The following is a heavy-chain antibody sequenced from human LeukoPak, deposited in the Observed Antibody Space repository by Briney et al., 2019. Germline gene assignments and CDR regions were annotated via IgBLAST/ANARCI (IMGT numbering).Heavy chain of an antibody. D-gene: IGHD3-22*01. J-gene: IGHJ4*02. Sequence: ASVKVSCKAPGYTFTGYYMHWVRQAPGQGLEWMGWINPNSGGTNYAQKFQGRVTMTRDTSISTAYMELSRLRSDDTAVYYCARDQYYYDSSGYSFDYWGQGTLVTVSS. CDR2: INPNSGGT. CDR1: GYTFTGYY. V-gene: IGHV1-2*02. CDR3: ARDQYYYDSSGYSFDY.